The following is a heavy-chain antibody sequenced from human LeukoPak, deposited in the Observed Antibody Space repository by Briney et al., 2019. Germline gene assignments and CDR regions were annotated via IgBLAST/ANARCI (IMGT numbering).Heavy chain of an antibody. D-gene: IGHD2-2*01. CDR3: ATCSSTSCYSNSRPAFDI. J-gene: IGHJ3*02. CDR1: GYTLTELS. V-gene: IGHV1-24*01. Sequence: ASVKVSCKVSGYTLTELSMHWVRQAPGKGLEWMGGFDPEDGETIYAQKFQGRVTMTEDTSTDTAYMELSSLRSEDTAVYYCATCSSTSCYSNSRPAFDIWGQGTMVTVSS. CDR2: FDPEDGET.